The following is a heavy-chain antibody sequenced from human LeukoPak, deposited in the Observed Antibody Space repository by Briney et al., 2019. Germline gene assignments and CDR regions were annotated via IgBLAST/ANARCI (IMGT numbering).Heavy chain of an antibody. CDR2: IIPTFGTA. J-gene: IGHJ3*02. CDR1: GGTFSSYA. V-gene: IGHV1-69*06. D-gene: IGHD3-22*01. CDR3: ARVGYDSSGDAFDI. Sequence: SVKVSCKASGGTFSSYAISWVRQAPGQGLEWMGRIIPTFGTANYAQKFQGRVTITADKSTSTAYMELSSLRSEDTAVYYCARVGYDSSGDAFDIWGQGTMVTVSS.